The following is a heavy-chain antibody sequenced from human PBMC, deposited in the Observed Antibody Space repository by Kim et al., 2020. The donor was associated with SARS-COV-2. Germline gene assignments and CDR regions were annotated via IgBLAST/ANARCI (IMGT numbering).Heavy chain of an antibody. V-gene: IGHV3-7*01. CDR3: ARDPSITMVRGVPPPPTLFDP. CDR2: IKQDGSEK. D-gene: IGHD3-10*01. CDR1: GFTFSSYW. Sequence: GGSLRLSCAASGFTFSSYWMSWVRQAPGKGLEWVANIKQDGSEKYYVDSVKGRFTISRDNAKNSLYLQMNSLRAEDTAVYYCARDPSITMVRGVPPPPTLFDPWGQGTLVTVSS. J-gene: IGHJ5*02.